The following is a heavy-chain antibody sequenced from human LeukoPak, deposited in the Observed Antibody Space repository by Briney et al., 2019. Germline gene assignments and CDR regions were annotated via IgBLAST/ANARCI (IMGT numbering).Heavy chain of an antibody. CDR2: IYPGDSDT. J-gene: IGHJ4*02. Sequence: MLGESLKISCNGSGYSFTSSWIGWVRQLPGKGLEWMGIIYPGDSDTRYSPSFQGQVTISADKSISTAYLQWSSLKASDTAMYYCAIYSDTYYFDHWGQGTLVTVSS. D-gene: IGHD1-26*01. V-gene: IGHV5-51*01. CDR1: GYSFTSSW. CDR3: AIYSDTYYFDH.